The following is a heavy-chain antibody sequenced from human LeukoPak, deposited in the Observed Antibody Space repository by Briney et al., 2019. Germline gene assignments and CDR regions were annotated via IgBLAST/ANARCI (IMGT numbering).Heavy chain of an antibody. CDR3: AKDHYDFWSGYPNYYYMDV. CDR2: IYSGGST. J-gene: IGHJ6*03. CDR1: GFTVSSNY. Sequence: GGSLRLSCAASGFTVSSNYMSWVRQAPGKGLEWVSVIYSGGSTYYADSVKGRFTISRDNSKNTLYLQMNSLRAEDTAVYYCAKDHYDFWSGYPNYYYMDVWGKGTTVTVSS. V-gene: IGHV3-66*02. D-gene: IGHD3-3*01.